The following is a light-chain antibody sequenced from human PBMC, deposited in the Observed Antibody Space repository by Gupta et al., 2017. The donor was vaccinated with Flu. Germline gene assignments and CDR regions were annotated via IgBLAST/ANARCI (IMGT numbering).Light chain of an antibody. CDR2: WAS. CDR1: QSCSYSSNNKNY. V-gene: IGKV4-1*01. J-gene: IGKJ4*01. Sequence: DSAMTQSPDSLAVSLGERATINCKSSQSCSYSSNNKNYLAWYQQKPGQPPKLLIYWASTRESGVPDSFSGSGSGTDFTLTISSLQAEDVAVYYCQQDDSTPITFGGGTKVEIK. CDR3: QQDDSTPIT.